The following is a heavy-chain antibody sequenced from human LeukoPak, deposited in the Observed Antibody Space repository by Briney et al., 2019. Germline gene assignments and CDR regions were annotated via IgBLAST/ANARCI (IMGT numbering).Heavy chain of an antibody. CDR3: ARTPLTGTTKGYFDY. CDR1: GGSFSGYY. V-gene: IGHV4-34*01. CDR2: INHSGST. D-gene: IGHD1-7*01. J-gene: IGHJ4*02. Sequence: PSGTLSLTCAVYGGSFSGYYWSWIRQPPGKGLEWIGEINHSGSTNYNPSLKSRVTISVDTSKNQFSLKLSSVTAADTAVYYCARTPLTGTTKGYFDYWGQGTLVTVSS.